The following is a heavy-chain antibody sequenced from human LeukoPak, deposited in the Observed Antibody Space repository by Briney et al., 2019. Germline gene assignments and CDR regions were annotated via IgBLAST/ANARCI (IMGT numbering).Heavy chain of an antibody. J-gene: IGHJ6*02. CDR1: GFTVSSNY. CDR3: ARATYSLGYYYGMDV. CDR2: IYSGGST. Sequence: HGGSMRLSCAAYGFTVSSNYMSWVRQAPGKGLGWGTGIYSGGSTYYADSVKGRFTISRDNSKNTLYLQINSLRAEDTAVYYCARATYSLGYYYGMDVWGQGTTVTVSS. V-gene: IGHV3-53*01. D-gene: IGHD2-15*01.